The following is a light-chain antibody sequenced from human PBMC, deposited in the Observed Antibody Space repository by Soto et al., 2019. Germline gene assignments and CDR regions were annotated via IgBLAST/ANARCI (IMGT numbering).Light chain of an antibody. CDR3: QQYNSHKT. Sequence: IHMTQSPSTLSASVGDRVTITCRASQSISSWLAWYQQKPGKAPKLLIYKASSLESGVPSRFSGSGSGTEFTLTISSPQPDDFATYYCQQYNSHKTFGQGTKVDIK. J-gene: IGKJ1*01. CDR2: KAS. V-gene: IGKV1-5*03. CDR1: QSISSW.